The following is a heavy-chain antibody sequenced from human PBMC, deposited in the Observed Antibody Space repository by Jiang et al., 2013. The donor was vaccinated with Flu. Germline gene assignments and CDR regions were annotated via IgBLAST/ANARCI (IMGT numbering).Heavy chain of an antibody. CDR1: GFTFSSYA. Sequence: VQLVESGGGLVQPGGSLRLSCAASGFTFSSYAMHWVRQAPGKGLEYVSAISSNGGSTYYANSVKGRFTISRDNSKNTLYLQMGSLRAEDMAVYYCARDRSSSPGLGDWFDPVGPGNPGHRLL. CDR3: ARDRSSSPGLGDWFDP. V-gene: IGHV3-64*01. CDR2: ISSNGGST. D-gene: IGHD6-13*01. J-gene: IGHJ5*02.